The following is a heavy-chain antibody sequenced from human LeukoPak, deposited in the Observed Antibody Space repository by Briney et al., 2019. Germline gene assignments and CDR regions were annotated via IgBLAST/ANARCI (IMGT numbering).Heavy chain of an antibody. J-gene: IGHJ4*02. CDR1: SVSFSGYY. CDR2: INDSGGT. CDR3: ARDSSGWYPEYYFDY. Sequence: PSETLSLTCAVYSVSFSGYYWSWIRQPPGKGLEWIGDINDSGGTNYNPSVKSRVTISVDTSKNQFSLKLSSVTAADTAVYYCARDSSGWYPEYYFDYWGQGTLVTVSS. V-gene: IGHV4-34*01. D-gene: IGHD6-19*01.